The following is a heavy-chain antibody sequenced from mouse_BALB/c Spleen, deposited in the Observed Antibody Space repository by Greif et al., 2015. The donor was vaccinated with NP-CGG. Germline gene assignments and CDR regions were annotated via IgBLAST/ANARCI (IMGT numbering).Heavy chain of an antibody. CDR1: GFTFSSFG. Sequence: EVQGVESGGGLVQPGGSRKLSCAASGFTFSSFGMHWVRQAPEKGLEWVAYISSGSSTIYYADTVKGRFTISRDNPKNTLFLQMTSLRSEDTAMYYCARNRLPMDYWGQGTSVTVSS. V-gene: IGHV5-17*02. J-gene: IGHJ4*01. CDR3: ARNRLPMDY. CDR2: ISSGSSTI.